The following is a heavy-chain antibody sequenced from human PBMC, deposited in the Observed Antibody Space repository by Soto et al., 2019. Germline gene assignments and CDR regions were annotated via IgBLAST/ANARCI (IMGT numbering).Heavy chain of an antibody. J-gene: IGHJ4*02. CDR2: ISYDGSNK. CDR1: GFTFSSYA. CDR3: ARDQGGSSIACGY. D-gene: IGHD1-26*01. V-gene: IGHV3-30-3*01. Sequence: QVQLVESGGGVVHTGRSLTLTCAASGFTFSSYAMHWVRQAPGKGLEWVAVISYDGSNKYYADSVKGRFTISRDNSKNTLYLQMDSLRAEDTAVYYCARDQGGSSIACGYWGQGTLVTVSS.